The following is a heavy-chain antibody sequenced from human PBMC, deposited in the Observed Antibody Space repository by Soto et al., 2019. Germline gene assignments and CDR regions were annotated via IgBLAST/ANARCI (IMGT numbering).Heavy chain of an antibody. CDR1: GFTLRFYS. Sequence: PGGSLRLSCEASGFTLRFYSVDWVRQAPGKGLEWLSYLGNEGRTIYSDSVKGRFTVSRDTGKTSVYLQINSLRDGDTAVYYCGREGGRAYEMDVWGKGTTVTVSS. D-gene: IGHD2-15*01. CDR3: GREGGRAYEMDV. J-gene: IGHJ6*04. CDR2: LGNEGRTI. V-gene: IGHV3-48*02.